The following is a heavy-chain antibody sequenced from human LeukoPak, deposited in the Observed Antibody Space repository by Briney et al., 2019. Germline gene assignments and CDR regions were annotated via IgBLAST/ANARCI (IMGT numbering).Heavy chain of an antibody. J-gene: IGHJ4*02. D-gene: IGHD3-22*01. CDR3: AKEHYDSSGYLYYFDY. CDR2: ISGSGGST. V-gene: IGHV3-23*01. Sequence: GGSLRLSCAASGFTFSSYAMSWVRQAPGKGLEWVSAISGSGGSTYYAVSVKGRFTISRDNSKNTLYLQMNSLRAEDTAVYYCAKEHYDSSGYLYYFDYWGQGTLVTVSS. CDR1: GFTFSSYA.